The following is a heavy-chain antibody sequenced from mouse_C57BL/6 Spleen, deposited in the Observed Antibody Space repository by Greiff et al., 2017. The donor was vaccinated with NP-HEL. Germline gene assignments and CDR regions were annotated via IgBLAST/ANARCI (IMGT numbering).Heavy chain of an antibody. J-gene: IGHJ4*01. CDR1: GYTFTSYW. Sequence: VQLQQPGAELVKPGASVKMSCKASGYTFTSYWITWVKQRPGQGLEWIGDIYPGSGSTNYNEKFKSKATLTVDTSSSTAYMQLSSLTSEDSAVYYCARKTSYRDYAMDYWGQGTSVTVSS. D-gene: IGHD2-10*01. V-gene: IGHV1-55*01. CDR2: IYPGSGST. CDR3: ARKTSYRDYAMDY.